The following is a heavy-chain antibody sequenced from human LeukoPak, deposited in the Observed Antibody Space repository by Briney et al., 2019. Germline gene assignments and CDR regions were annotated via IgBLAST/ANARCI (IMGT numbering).Heavy chain of an antibody. CDR1: GGSFSGYY. V-gene: IGHV4-34*01. CDR2: INHSGST. Sequence: PSETLSLTCAVYGGSFSGYYWGWIRQPPGKGLEWIGEINHSGSTNYNPSLKSRVTISVDTSKNQFSLKLSSVTAADTAVYYCARDSYYDSSGYSHYYYYYVDVWGKGTTVTVSS. D-gene: IGHD3-22*01. CDR3: ARDSYYDSSGYSHYYYYYVDV. J-gene: IGHJ6*03.